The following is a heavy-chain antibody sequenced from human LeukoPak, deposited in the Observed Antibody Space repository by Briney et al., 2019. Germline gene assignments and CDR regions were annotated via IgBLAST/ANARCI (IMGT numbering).Heavy chain of an antibody. CDR1: GVSISSGNW. V-gene: IGHV4-4*02. D-gene: IGHD6-13*01. CDR2: IYRTGTT. Sequence: SETLSLTCVVSGVSISSGNWYSWIRQSPGKGLEWIGEIYRTGTTNYNPSLKSRVTISIDKSKNQFSLKLTSVTAADTAVYYCARAAAYNLDYWGQGTLVTVSS. CDR3: ARAAAYNLDY. J-gene: IGHJ4*02.